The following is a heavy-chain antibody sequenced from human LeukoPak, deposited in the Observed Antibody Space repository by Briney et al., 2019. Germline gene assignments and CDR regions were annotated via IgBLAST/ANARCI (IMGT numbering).Heavy chain of an antibody. CDR3: ARALRSGSYGSVGFDY. CDR1: RFIFSTYG. CDR2: IRPDGSNE. J-gene: IGHJ4*02. D-gene: IGHD3-10*01. Sequence: GGSLRLSCAASRFIFSTYGMHWVRQAPGKGLEWVAFIRPDGSNEYYADSVKGRFIISRDNSKNTVYLQMNSLRADDTAVYYCARALRSGSYGSVGFDYWGQGTLVTVSS. V-gene: IGHV3-30*02.